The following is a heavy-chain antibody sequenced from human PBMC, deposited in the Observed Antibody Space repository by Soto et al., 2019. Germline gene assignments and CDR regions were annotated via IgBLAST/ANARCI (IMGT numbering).Heavy chain of an antibody. CDR2: INAGNGNT. Sequence: GASVKVSCKASGYTFTSYAMHWVRQAPGQRLEWMGWINAGNGNTKYAQMLQGRVTMTTDTSTSTGYMELRSLRSDDTAVYYCARVHYDSSGYYSEIFDYWGQGTLVTVSS. CDR3: ARVHYDSSGYYSEIFDY. V-gene: IGHV1-3*01. CDR1: GYTFTSYA. J-gene: IGHJ4*02. D-gene: IGHD3-22*01.